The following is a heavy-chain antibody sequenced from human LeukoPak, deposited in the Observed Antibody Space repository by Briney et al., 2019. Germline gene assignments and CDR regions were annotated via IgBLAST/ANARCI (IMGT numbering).Heavy chain of an antibody. CDR2: IRYDGSNK. CDR3: AKLPYYYDRSGHRDAFDI. CDR1: AFTFSSYG. J-gene: IGHJ3*02. V-gene: IGHV3-30*02. D-gene: IGHD3-22*01. Sequence: GGSLRLSCAASAFTFSSYGMHWVRQAPGKGLEWVAFIRYDGSNKYHADSVRGRFTISRDNSKNTLYLQMNSLRAEDTAVYYCAKLPYYYDRSGHRDAFDIWGQGTMVTVSS.